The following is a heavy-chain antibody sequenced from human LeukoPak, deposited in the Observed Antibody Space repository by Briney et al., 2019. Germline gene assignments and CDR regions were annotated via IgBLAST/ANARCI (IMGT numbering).Heavy chain of an antibody. J-gene: IGHJ4*02. CDR3: ARDGYSGSDAL. CDR1: GGSISTYY. D-gene: IGHD5-12*01. V-gene: IGHV4-59*01. CDR2: IYYTGST. Sequence: QPSETLSLTCTVSGGSISTYYWSWIRQPPGKGLEWIGYIYYTGSTSYNPSLKSRVTISVDTSQNQFSLKLTSVTAADTAVYYCARDGYSGSDALWGQGTLVTVSS.